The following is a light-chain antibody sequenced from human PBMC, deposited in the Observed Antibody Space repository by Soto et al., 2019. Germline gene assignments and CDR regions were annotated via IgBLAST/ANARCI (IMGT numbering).Light chain of an antibody. CDR3: QQYKDGAWT. V-gene: IGKV1-5*01. J-gene: IGKJ1*01. CDR2: DAS. Sequence: DIQLTQSPSTLSASVGDRVTVTCRASQRIDRYLAWYQQKPGKAPKLLVYDASTLEGGVPSSFSGSGSATEFILTISSLQPDDFATYYCQQYKDGAWTFGQATRVEIK. CDR1: QRIDRY.